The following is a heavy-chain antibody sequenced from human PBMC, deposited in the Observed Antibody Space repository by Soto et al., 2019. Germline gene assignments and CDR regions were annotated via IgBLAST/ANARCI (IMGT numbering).Heavy chain of an antibody. V-gene: IGHV4-34*01. J-gene: IGHJ6*02. CDR3: RIYYYYYGMDV. Sequence: QVQLQQWCAGLLKPSETLSLTCAVYGGSFSGYYWSWIRQPPGKGLEWIGEINHSGSTNYNPSLKSRVTISVDTSKNQFSLKLSSVTAADTAVYYCRIYYYYYGMDVWGQGTTVTVSS. CDR1: GGSFSGYY. CDR2: INHSGST.